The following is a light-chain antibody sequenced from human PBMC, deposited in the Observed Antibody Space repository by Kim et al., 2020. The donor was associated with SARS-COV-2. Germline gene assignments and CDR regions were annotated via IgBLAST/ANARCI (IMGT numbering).Light chain of an antibody. Sequence: SPGERATLSCRASQSVSSSYLAWYQQKPGQAPRLLIYGASSRATGIPDRFSGSGSGTDFTLTISRLEPEDSAVYYCQQYGSSPQTFGQGTKVDIK. CDR1: QSVSSSY. J-gene: IGKJ1*01. CDR3: QQYGSSPQT. CDR2: GAS. V-gene: IGKV3-20*01.